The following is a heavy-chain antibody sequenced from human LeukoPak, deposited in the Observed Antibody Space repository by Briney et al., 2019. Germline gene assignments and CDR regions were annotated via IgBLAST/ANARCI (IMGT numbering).Heavy chain of an antibody. J-gene: IGHJ4*02. CDR2: ISWNGGSI. CDR3: TKDLASTAMAPDY. Sequence: AGGSLRLSCAASGFTFDDYAMHWVRQAPGKGLEWVSGISWNGGSIGYADSVKGRFTISRDNAKNSLYLQMNSLRAEDTALYYCTKDLASTAMAPDYWGQGTLVTVSS. CDR1: GFTFDDYA. V-gene: IGHV3-9*01. D-gene: IGHD5-18*01.